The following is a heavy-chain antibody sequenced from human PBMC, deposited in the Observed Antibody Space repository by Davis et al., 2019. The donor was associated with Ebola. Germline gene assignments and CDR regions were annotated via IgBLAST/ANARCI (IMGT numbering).Heavy chain of an antibody. CDR1: GFTFSDYY. CDR2: ISSSGTII. V-gene: IGHV3-11*01. CDR3: ARDPGMYQHWSDP. D-gene: IGHD2-2*01. Sequence: GESLKISCAASGFTFSDYYMSWIRQAPGKGLEWVSYISSSGTIIYYADSVKGRFTISRDNAKNSLYLQMNTLRAEDTAVYFCARDPGMYQHWSDPWGQGTLVTVSS. J-gene: IGHJ5*02.